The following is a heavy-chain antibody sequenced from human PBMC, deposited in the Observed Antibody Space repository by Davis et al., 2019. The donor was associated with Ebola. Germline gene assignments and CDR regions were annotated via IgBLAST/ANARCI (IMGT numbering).Heavy chain of an antibody. J-gene: IGHJ4*02. CDR2: IYYTGNT. Sequence: MPSETLSLTCTVSGGSISSHYWSWIRQPPGKGLEWIGYIYYTGNTNYNSSLKSRVTISLDTPKNQFSLQLNSVTPTDTAVYYCARWTGGYLGREYYFDYWGQGTLVTVSS. CDR3: ARWTGGYLGREYYFDY. CDR1: GGSISSHY. D-gene: IGHD1-26*01. V-gene: IGHV4-59*11.